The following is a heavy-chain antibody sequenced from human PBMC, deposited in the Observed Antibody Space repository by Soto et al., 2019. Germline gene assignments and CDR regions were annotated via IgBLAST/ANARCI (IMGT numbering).Heavy chain of an antibody. CDR1: GYSFTSYW. D-gene: IGHD1-26*01. J-gene: IGHJ6*02. Sequence: GESLKISCKGSGYSFTSYWIGWARQMPGKGLEWMGIIYPGDSDTRYSPSFQGQVTISADKSISTAYLQWSSLKASDTAMYYCARGARYYYYGMDVWGQGTTVTVSS. CDR2: IYPGDSDT. V-gene: IGHV5-51*01. CDR3: ARGARYYYYGMDV.